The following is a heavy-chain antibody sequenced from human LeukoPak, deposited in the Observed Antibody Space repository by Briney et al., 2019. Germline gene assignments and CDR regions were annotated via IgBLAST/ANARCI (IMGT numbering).Heavy chain of an antibody. CDR2: IYSGGST. Sequence: PGGSLRLSCAASGFTVSSNYMSWVRQAPGKGLEWVSVIYSGGSTCYADSVKGRFTISRDNSKNTLYLQMNSLRAEDTAVYYCARDWGNYYYYMDVWGKGTTVTVSS. CDR3: ARDWGNYYYYMDV. J-gene: IGHJ6*03. CDR1: GFTVSSNY. D-gene: IGHD3-16*01. V-gene: IGHV3-66*02.